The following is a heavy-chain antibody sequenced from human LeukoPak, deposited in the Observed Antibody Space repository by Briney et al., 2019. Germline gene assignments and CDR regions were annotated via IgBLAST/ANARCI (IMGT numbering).Heavy chain of an antibody. J-gene: IGHJ4*02. Sequence: SETLSPTCSVSAGSISRYYWSWIRQPPGKGLEWIGYIYYSGSTDYNPSLKSRVTISLDTSKNQFSLKLSSVTAADTAVYYCAREYHYYDTRGYYYFDYWGQGTLVTVSS. CDR2: IYYSGST. V-gene: IGHV4-59*01. D-gene: IGHD3-22*01. CDR3: AREYHYYDTRGYYYFDY. CDR1: AGSISRYY.